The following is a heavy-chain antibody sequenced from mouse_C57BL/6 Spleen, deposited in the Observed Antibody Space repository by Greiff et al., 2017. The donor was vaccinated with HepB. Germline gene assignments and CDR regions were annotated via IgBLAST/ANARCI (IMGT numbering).Heavy chain of an antibody. V-gene: IGHV5-17*01. CDR2: ISSGSSTI. CDR3: ARGAYYYGSSWYFDV. J-gene: IGHJ1*03. D-gene: IGHD1-1*01. Sequence: EVQLVESGGGLVKPGGSLKLSCAASGFTFSDYGMHWVRQAPEKGLEWVAYISSGSSTIYYADTVKGRFTISRDNAKNTLFLQMTSLRSEDTAMYDCARGAYYYGSSWYFDVWGTGTTVTVSS. CDR1: GFTFSDYG.